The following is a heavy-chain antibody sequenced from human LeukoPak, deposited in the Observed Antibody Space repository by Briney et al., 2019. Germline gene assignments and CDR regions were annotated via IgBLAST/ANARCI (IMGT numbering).Heavy chain of an antibody. CDR3: ARAPESYGSGWYGLY. V-gene: IGHV3-30-3*01. CDR1: GFTFSSYS. J-gene: IGHJ4*02. CDR2: ISYDGSNK. D-gene: IGHD6-19*01. Sequence: GGSLRLSCAASGFTFSSYSMHWVRQAPGKGLEWVALISYDGSNKYYADSVKGRFTVSRDNSKNTFFLQMNSLRTEDTAMYYCARAPESYGSGWYGLYWGQGTLVTVSS.